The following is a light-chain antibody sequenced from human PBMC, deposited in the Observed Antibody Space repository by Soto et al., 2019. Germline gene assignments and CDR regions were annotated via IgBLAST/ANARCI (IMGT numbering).Light chain of an antibody. CDR1: QSVLYSSNNKNY. CDR2: WAS. V-gene: IGKV4-1*01. Sequence: DIVMTQSPDSLAVSLGERATINCKSSQSVLYSSNNKNYLAWYQQKPGQPPKLLIYWASTRESGVPDRFSGSGSGTDFTLAISRLQAEDVAVYYCQQYYTTPPPTFGQGTELGIK. J-gene: IGKJ2*01. CDR3: QQYYTTPPPT.